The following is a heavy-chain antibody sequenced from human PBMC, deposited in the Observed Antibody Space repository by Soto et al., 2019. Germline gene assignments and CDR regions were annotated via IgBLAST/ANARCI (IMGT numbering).Heavy chain of an antibody. CDR1: GFIVTTYW. Sequence: EVQLVESGGGLVQPGGSLRLSCAASGFIVTTYWMHWVRQGPGKEVEWVSRIHNDGSSTTYADSVKGRFTISRDNAKNTLYLKMNSLRVEDTAVYYCARGGARSLDVWGQGTTVTVSS. CDR2: IHNDGSST. D-gene: IGHD2-15*01. J-gene: IGHJ6*02. CDR3: ARGGARSLDV. V-gene: IGHV3-74*01.